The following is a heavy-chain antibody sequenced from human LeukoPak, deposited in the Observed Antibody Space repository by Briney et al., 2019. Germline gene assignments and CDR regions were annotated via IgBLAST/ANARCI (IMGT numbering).Heavy chain of an antibody. Sequence: GRSLRLSCAASGFTFSGYGMHWVRQAPGKGLEWVAVISYDGSNKDYADSVKGRFTISRDNSKNTLYLQMSSLRAEDTAVYYCAKAFRAAAGNFGSDYWGQGTLVTVSS. J-gene: IGHJ4*02. CDR3: AKAFRAAAGNFGSDY. CDR2: ISYDGSNK. D-gene: IGHD6-13*01. CDR1: GFTFSGYG. V-gene: IGHV3-30*18.